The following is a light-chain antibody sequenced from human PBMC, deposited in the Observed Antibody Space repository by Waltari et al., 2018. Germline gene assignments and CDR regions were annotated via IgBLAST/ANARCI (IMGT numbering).Light chain of an antibody. V-gene: IGLV2-23*02. CDR2: EVS. Sequence: QSALTQPASVSGSPGQSITISCTGTSSDVGSYNFVSWYQQHPGKAPKLMLYEVSKRPAGVSNRFSCSKSGNTASLTISALQAEDEADYYCSSYAGSDTYVFGTGTTVTVL. J-gene: IGLJ1*01. CDR1: SSDVGSYNF. CDR3: SSYAGSDTYV.